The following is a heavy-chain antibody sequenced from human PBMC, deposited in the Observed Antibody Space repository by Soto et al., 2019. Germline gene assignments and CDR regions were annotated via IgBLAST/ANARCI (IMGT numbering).Heavy chain of an antibody. CDR2: IIPIFGTA. CDR3: ARDWAGSSGVLWFDP. CDR1: GGTFSSYA. J-gene: IGHJ5*02. V-gene: IGHV1-69*13. Sequence: ASVKVSCKASGGTFSSYAISWVRQAPGQGLEWMGGIIPIFGTANYAQKFQGRVTITADESTSTAYMELGSLRSEDTAVYYCARDWAGSSGVLWFDPWGQGTLVTVSS. D-gene: IGHD6-6*01.